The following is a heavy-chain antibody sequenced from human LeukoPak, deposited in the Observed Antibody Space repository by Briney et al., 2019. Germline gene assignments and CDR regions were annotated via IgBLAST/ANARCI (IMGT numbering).Heavy chain of an antibody. Sequence: PGRSLRLSCAASGFTFSSHGMHWVRQAPDKGLEWVAVIWYDGSNKYYADSVKGRFTISRDNSKNTLYLQMNSQRAEDTAVYYCARLYCSGGNCYLFDYWGQGTLVTVSS. D-gene: IGHD2-15*01. CDR3: ARLYCSGGNCYLFDY. CDR1: GFTFSSHG. V-gene: IGHV3-33*01. CDR2: IWYDGSNK. J-gene: IGHJ4*02.